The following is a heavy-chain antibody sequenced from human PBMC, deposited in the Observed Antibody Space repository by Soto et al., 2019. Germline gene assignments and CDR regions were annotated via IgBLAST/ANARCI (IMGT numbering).Heavy chain of an antibody. CDR2: INAGNGNT. CDR1: GYTFTSYA. D-gene: IGHD2-21*02. V-gene: IGHV1-3*01. J-gene: IGHJ4*02. Sequence: QVQLVQSGAEVKKPGASVKVSCKASGYTFTSYAMHWVRQTPGQRLEWMGWINAGNGNTKYSQKFQGRVTITRDTSASTAYMELSSLRSEDTAVYYCARDLRTHGDDPWGYWGQGTLVTVSS. CDR3: ARDLRTHGDDPWGY.